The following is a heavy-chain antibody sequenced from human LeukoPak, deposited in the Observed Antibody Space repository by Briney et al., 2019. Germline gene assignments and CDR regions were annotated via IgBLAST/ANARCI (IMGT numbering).Heavy chain of an antibody. J-gene: IGHJ6*04. Sequence: GGSLRLSCAASGFSFDDYAMHWVRQAPGKGLEWVSGISWNSGSIGYADSVKGRFTISRDNAKNSLYLQMNSLRAEDTAVYYCAELGITMIGGVWGKGTTVTISS. CDR2: ISWNSGSI. CDR3: AELGITMIGGV. V-gene: IGHV3-9*01. D-gene: IGHD3-10*02. CDR1: GFSFDDYA.